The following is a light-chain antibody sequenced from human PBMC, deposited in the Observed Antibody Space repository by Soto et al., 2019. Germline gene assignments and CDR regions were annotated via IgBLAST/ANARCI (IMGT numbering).Light chain of an antibody. V-gene: IGKV3-11*02. CDR1: QSVAAY. Sequence: VLTQSPDTLSLSAGEGATLSCRASQSVAAYVAWYQQRPGQAPRLLIYDASKRATGIPARFTGSGSGRDFTLSISSLEPEDFAVYYCHQRHTWPGTFGGGTTVEI. CDR3: HQRHTWPGT. CDR2: DAS. J-gene: IGKJ4*01.